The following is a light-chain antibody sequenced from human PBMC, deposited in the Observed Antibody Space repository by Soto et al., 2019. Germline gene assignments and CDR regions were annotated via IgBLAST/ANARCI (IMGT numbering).Light chain of an antibody. CDR1: QSISSW. Sequence: DMQMTQSPSTRSACVLDIVATAFRASQSISSWLAWYQQKPGKAPKLLIYDASSLESGVPSRFSGSGSGTEFTLTISSLQPDDFATYYCQQYNSYWAFGQGTKVDIK. V-gene: IGKV1-5*01. CDR3: QQYNSYWA. J-gene: IGKJ1*01. CDR2: DAS.